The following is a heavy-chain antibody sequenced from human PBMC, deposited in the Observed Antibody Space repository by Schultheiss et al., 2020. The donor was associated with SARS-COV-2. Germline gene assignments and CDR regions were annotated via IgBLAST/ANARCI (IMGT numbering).Heavy chain of an antibody. Sequence: SETLSLTCIVSGASINTSSSYWGWIRQPPGKGLEWLATIFYTGNTFYNPSLMSRVTVSIDTSRNEFSLKLSSVTAADTAVYYCARDRYYYGSGKTRFDPWGQGTLVTVSS. CDR1: GASINTSSSY. D-gene: IGHD3-10*01. V-gene: IGHV4-39*07. CDR3: ARDRYYYGSGKTRFDP. J-gene: IGHJ5*02. CDR2: IFYTGNT.